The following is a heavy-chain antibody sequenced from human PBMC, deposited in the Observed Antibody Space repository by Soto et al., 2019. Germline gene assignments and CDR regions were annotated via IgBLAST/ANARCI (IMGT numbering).Heavy chain of an antibody. J-gene: IGHJ4*02. Sequence: GESLKIACKGSGYIFTSYWIGWGRQMPGKGLEWMGIIYPGDSDTRYSPSFQGQVTISADKSISAAYLQWSSLKASDTAMYYCARQGRDTAMVQGGYWGQGTLVTVSS. V-gene: IGHV5-51*01. CDR2: IYPGDSDT. D-gene: IGHD5-18*01. CDR1: GYIFTSYW. CDR3: ARQGRDTAMVQGGY.